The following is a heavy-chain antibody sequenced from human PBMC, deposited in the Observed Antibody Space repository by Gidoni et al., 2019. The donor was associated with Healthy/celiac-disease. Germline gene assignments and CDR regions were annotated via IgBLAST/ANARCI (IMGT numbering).Heavy chain of an antibody. CDR3: ARDIVVVVAATFYYYYGMDV. V-gene: IGHV3-30*04. D-gene: IGHD2-15*01. CDR1: GFTFSRYA. Sequence: QVQLVESGGGVVQPGRSLRLSCAASGFTFSRYAMHWVRQAPGKGLEWVAVISYDGSNKYYADSVKGRFTISRDNSKNTLYLQMNSLRAEDTAVYYCARDIVVVVAATFYYYYGMDVWGQGTTVTVSS. CDR2: ISYDGSNK. J-gene: IGHJ6*02.